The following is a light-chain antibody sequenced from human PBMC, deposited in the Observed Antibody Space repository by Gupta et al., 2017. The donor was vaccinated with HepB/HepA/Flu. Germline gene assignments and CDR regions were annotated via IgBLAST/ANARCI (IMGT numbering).Light chain of an antibody. J-gene: IGKJ1*01. V-gene: IGKV4-1*01. CDR2: WAS. CDR3: QQYYSTPWT. Sequence: DIVMTQSPDSLAVSLGERATINCKSSQSVLYSSNNKNYLAWFQQKPGQPPKLLIYWASTRESGVPDQFSGSGSGTDFTHTISSLQAEDVAVYYCQQYYSTPWTFGQGTKVEIK. CDR1: QSVLYSSNNKNY.